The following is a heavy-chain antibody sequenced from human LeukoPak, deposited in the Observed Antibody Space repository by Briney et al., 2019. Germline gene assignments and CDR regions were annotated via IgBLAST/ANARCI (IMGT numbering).Heavy chain of an antibody. J-gene: IGHJ3*02. Sequence: ASVKVSCKASGGTFSSYAISWVRQAPGQGLEWMGGIIPIFGTANYAQKFQGRVTITADKSTSTAYMELSSLRSEDTAVYYCARESGYSSSWYKGHDAFDIWGQGTMVTVSS. V-gene: IGHV1-69*06. D-gene: IGHD6-13*01. CDR2: IIPIFGTA. CDR3: ARESGYSSSWYKGHDAFDI. CDR1: GGTFSSYA.